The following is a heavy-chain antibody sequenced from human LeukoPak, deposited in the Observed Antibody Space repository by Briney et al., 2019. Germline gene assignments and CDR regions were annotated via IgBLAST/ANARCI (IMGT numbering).Heavy chain of an antibody. CDR1: GFTFDDYG. CDR2: INWSGDSI. V-gene: IGHV3-20*04. Sequence: GGSLRLSCAASGFTFDDYGMSWVRQVPGKGLEGVSLINWSGDSIASVDSVKARFTVSRDNATKPLYLKINSLRDEDTAFFYCARVGYSIFGTAMDAFDIWSQGTLVTVSS. J-gene: IGHJ3*02. CDR3: ARVGYSIFGTAMDAFDI. D-gene: IGHD3-3*01.